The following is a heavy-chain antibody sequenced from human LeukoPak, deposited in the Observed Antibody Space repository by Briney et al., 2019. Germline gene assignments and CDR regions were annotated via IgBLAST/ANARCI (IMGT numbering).Heavy chain of an antibody. CDR1: GYTFTGYY. CDR2: INPNSGGT. J-gene: IGHJ3*02. D-gene: IGHD3-10*01. CDR3: ARGYGSGSFDAFDI. V-gene: IGHV1-2*02. Sequence: ASVKVSCKASGYTFTGYYMHWVRQAPGRGLEWMGWINPNSGGTNYAQKFQGRVTMTRDTSISTAYMELSRLRSDDTAVYYCARGYGSGSFDAFDIWGQGTMVTVSS.